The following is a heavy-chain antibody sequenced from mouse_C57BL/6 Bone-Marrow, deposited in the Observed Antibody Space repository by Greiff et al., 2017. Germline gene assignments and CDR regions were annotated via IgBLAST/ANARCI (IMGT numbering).Heavy chain of an antibody. CDR1: ASTFTSSW. J-gene: IGHJ4*01. Sequence: QVQLQQPGAELVKPGASVNLSCKPTASTFTSSWCRWVKQRPGQGLWGIGEIVPSDSYTTYNQKFKGKATLSVDTSSRTAYMQLSSLTSEDSAVYYCARYYYGSRYYYAMDYWGQGTSVTVSS. V-gene: IGHV1-50*01. CDR3: ARYYYGSRYYYAMDY. CDR2: IVPSDSYT. D-gene: IGHD1-1*01.